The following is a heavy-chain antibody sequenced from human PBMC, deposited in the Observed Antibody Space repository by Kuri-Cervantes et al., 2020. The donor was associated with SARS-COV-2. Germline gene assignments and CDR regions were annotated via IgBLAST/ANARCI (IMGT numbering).Heavy chain of an antibody. CDR2: VYSSDART. Sequence: GESLKISCAASGFSCSNYAMSWVRQAPGRGLEWVAVVYSSDARTYYADSAKGRFSISRDNSKNTVYLQMNSLRVEDTAVYYCAKVGLAQNDFWSGYYTGWGQGTLVTVSS. J-gene: IGHJ4*02. CDR3: AKVGLAQNDFWSGYYTG. CDR1: GFSCSNYA. V-gene: IGHV3-23*05. D-gene: IGHD3-3*01.